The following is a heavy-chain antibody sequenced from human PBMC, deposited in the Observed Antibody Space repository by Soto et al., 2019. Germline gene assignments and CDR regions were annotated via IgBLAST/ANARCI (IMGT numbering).Heavy chain of an antibody. Sequence: GGSLRLSCAASGFTFSSYGMHWVRQAPSKGLEWVAVIWYDGSNKYYADSVKGRFTISRDNSKNTLYLQMNSLRAEDTAVYYCAVGSGYYHGPLDYRGQGTLVTVSS. CDR3: AVGSGYYHGPLDY. J-gene: IGHJ4*02. CDR1: GFTFSSYG. V-gene: IGHV3-33*01. D-gene: IGHD3-22*01. CDR2: IWYDGSNK.